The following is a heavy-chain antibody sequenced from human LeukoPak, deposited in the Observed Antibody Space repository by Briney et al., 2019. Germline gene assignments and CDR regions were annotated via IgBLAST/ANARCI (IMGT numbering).Heavy chain of an antibody. D-gene: IGHD3-22*01. Sequence: GGSLRLSCVTSGFTFSNHAMHWVRQGPGKGLEWVAVIWYDGSNKYYADSVKGRFTISRDNSKNTLYLQMNSLRAEDTAVYYCAREAYYYDSSGYYGLDYWGQGTLVTVSS. CDR2: IWYDGSNK. J-gene: IGHJ4*02. CDR3: AREAYYYDSSGYYGLDY. V-gene: IGHV3-33*08. CDR1: GFTFSNHA.